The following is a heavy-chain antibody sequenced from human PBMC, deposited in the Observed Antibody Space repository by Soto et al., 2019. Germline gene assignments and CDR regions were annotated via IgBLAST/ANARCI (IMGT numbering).Heavy chain of an antibody. CDR1: GYPVTAYY. J-gene: IGHJ3*02. V-gene: IGHV1-2*01. CDR2: INPATGAA. D-gene: IGHD3-16*01. Sequence: QLHLVQSGAVVKKPGASVTVSCSASGYPVTAYYMHWVRQAPGRGLEWMGGINPATGAAKYTQTFQGRVTYTREPSTSKFFMELSCLTSEDTAVLYCGRGGGVEVAGSAAFDMWGQGTLVTVSS. CDR3: GRGGGVEVAGSAAFDM.